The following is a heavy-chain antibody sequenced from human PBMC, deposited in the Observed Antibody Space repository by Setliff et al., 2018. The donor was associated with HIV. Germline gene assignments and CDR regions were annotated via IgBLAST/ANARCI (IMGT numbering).Heavy chain of an antibody. V-gene: IGHV7-4-1*02. Sequence: ASVKVSCKASGYAFASYGLNWVRQAPGQGLEWMGWINTHSGNPTYAQAFTGRFVFSLDTSVSTAYLQISSLRAEDTAVYYCARGLSIFGVATPGFYSFMDVWGKGTTVTVSS. CDR2: INTHSGNP. D-gene: IGHD3-3*01. CDR1: GYAFASYG. J-gene: IGHJ6*03. CDR3: ARGLSIFGVATPGFYSFMDV.